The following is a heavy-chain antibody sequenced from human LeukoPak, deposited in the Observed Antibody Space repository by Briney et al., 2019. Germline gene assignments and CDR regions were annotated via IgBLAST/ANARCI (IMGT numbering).Heavy chain of an antibody. CDR1: GFTFSSYG. CDR3: ARDQGAAGDY. V-gene: IGHV3-23*01. Sequence: GGSLRLSCAASGFTFSSYGMSWVRQAPGKGLEWVSAISGSGGSTYYADSVKGRFTISRDNSKNTLYLQMNSLRVEDTAIYYCARDQGAAGDYWGQGTLVTVSS. J-gene: IGHJ4*02. CDR2: ISGSGGST. D-gene: IGHD6-13*01.